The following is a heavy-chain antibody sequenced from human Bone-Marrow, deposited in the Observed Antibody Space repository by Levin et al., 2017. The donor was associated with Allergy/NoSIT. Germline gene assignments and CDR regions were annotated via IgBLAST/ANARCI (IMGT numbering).Heavy chain of an antibody. CDR1: GGSISSDNYY. D-gene: IGHD3-22*01. CDR2: IYYSGTT. CDR3: ARSTRESGYYYYYMDV. Sequence: SETLSLTCTVSGGSISSDNYYWSWIRQPPGKGLEWVGYIYYSGTTYYSPSLRSRVTISVDTSKNQFSLNLSSVTAADTAIYYCARSTRESGYYYYYMDVWGKGTTVIVSS. V-gene: IGHV4-31*03. J-gene: IGHJ6*03.